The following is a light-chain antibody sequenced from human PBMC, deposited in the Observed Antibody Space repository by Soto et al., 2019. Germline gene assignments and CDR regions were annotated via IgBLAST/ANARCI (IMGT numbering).Light chain of an antibody. J-gene: IGKJ1*01. CDR2: DAS. CDR3: QQRSNWPWT. Sequence: IVLTQSPATLSLSPGERATLSCRASQSVSSYLAWYQQKPGQAPRLLIYDASNSATGIPARFSGSGSGTDCTLTISRLETEDVAVYYCQQRSNWPWTFGQGTKVDIK. CDR1: QSVSSY. V-gene: IGKV3-11*01.